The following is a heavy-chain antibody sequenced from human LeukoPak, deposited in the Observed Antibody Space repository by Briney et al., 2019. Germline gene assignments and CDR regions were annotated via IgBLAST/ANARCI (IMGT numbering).Heavy chain of an antibody. D-gene: IGHD3-10*01. CDR1: GYPFSAHF. J-gene: IGHJ4*02. V-gene: IGHV7-4-1*02. CDR2: IDTTTGNP. Sequence: AAVRVSCKASGYPFSAHFLNWGRQAPGQGLEWMGNIDTTTGNPRYAQDFTGRFVFSLDTSVSTAYLQITSLKADATAAYYCVRGTPTPGMAYWGQGTQVPVSS. CDR3: VRGTPTPGMAY.